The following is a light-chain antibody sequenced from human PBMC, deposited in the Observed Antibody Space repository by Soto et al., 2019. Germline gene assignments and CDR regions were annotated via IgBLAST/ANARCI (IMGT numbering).Light chain of an antibody. CDR3: QQYNNWPPKIT. J-gene: IGKJ4*01. CDR1: QSVSSN. V-gene: IGKV3-15*01. CDR2: GAS. Sequence: EVVMTQSPATLSVSPGERATLSCRASQSVSSNLAWYQQKPGQAPRLLISGASTRATGIPARFSGSGSGTEFTLTISSLQSEDFAVYYCQQYNNWPPKITFGGGTKVDIK.